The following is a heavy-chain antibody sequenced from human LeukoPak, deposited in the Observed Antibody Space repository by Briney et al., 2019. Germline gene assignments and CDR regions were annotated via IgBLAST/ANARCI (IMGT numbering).Heavy chain of an antibody. CDR3: ARLESLDVDTAMVIDY. J-gene: IGHJ4*02. CDR1: GGSISSYY. D-gene: IGHD5-18*01. CDR2: IYYSGST. V-gene: IGHV4-59*08. Sequence: PSETLSLTCTVSGGSISSYYWSWIRQPPGKGLEWIGYIYYSGSTNYNPSLKSRVTISVDTSKNQFSLKLSSVTAADTAVYYCARLESLDVDTAMVIDYWGQGTLVTVSS.